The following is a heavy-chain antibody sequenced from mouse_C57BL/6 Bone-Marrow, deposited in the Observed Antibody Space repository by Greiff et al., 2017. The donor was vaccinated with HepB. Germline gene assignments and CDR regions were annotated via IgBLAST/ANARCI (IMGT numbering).Heavy chain of an antibody. CDR3: ARRCDGYYLDY. V-gene: IGHV5-6*01. Sequence: EVQGVESGGDLVKPGGSLKLSCAASGFTFSSYGMSWVRQTPDKRLEWVATISSGGSYTYYPDSVKGRFTISRDNAKNTLYLQMSSLKSEDTAMYYCARRCDGYYLDYWGQGTTLTVSS. CDR2: ISSGGSYT. J-gene: IGHJ2*01. D-gene: IGHD2-3*01. CDR1: GFTFSSYG.